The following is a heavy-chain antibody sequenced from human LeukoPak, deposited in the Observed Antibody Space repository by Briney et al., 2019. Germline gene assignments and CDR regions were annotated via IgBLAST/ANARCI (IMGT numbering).Heavy chain of an antibody. CDR2: IYHSGST. Sequence: SGTLSLTCADSGGSISSSNWWSWVRQPPGKGLEWIGEIYHSGSTNYNPSLKSRVTISVDKSKNQFSLKLSSVTAADTAVYYCARTRYRYFDWLDAFDIWGQGTMVTVSS. V-gene: IGHV4-4*02. J-gene: IGHJ3*02. D-gene: IGHD3-9*01. CDR3: ARTRYRYFDWLDAFDI. CDR1: GGSISSSNW.